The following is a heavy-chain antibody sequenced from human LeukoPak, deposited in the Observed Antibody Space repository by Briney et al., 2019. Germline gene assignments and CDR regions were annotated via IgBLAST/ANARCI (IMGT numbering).Heavy chain of an antibody. CDR2: IYPGDSDR. V-gene: IGHV5-51*01. Sequence: GESLKISCKGFGYRFISYWIGWVRQMPGKGLEGMGTIYPGDSDRRDGPSFQGQVTISVDKSISTAYLQWSSLKASDTAMYYCARRGDFGNWDGFDIWGQGTMITVSS. D-gene: IGHD3-16*01. CDR3: ARRGDFGNWDGFDI. J-gene: IGHJ3*02. CDR1: GYRFISYW.